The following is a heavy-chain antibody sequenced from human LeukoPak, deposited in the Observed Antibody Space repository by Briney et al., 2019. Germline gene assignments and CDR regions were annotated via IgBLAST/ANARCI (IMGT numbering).Heavy chain of an antibody. J-gene: IGHJ4*02. CDR3: ARDFLNAVAGHVYAGY. CDR1: GFTFSSYG. CDR2: IRYDGSNK. V-gene: IGHV3-30*02. D-gene: IGHD6-19*01. Sequence: GGSLRLSCAASGFTFSSYGMHWVRQAPGKGLEWVAFIRYDGSNKYYADSVKGRFTISRDNSKNTLYLQMNSLRAEDTAVYYCARDFLNAVAGHVYAGYWGQGTLVTVSS.